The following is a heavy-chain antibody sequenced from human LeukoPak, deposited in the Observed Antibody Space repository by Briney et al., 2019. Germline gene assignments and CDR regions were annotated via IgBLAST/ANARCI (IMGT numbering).Heavy chain of an antibody. Sequence: GGSLRLSCAASAFTFSTYGMHWVRQAPGKGLEWVAFIRYDGSNKYYADSVKGRFTISRDNSKNTLYLQMNSLRAEDMAVYYCAKDRFPYRDASPGTSFDYWGQGTLVTVSS. CDR3: AKDRFPYRDASPGTSFDY. V-gene: IGHV3-30*02. J-gene: IGHJ4*02. D-gene: IGHD1-26*01. CDR2: IRYDGSNK. CDR1: AFTFSTYG.